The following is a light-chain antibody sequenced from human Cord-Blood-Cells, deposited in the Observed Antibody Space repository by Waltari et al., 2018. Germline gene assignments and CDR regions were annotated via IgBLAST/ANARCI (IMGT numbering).Light chain of an antibody. CDR1: SGYSKYK. CDR3: GADHGSGSNFVYV. Sequence: QPVLTQPPSASASLGASVTLTCPLSSGYSKYKVDWYQQSPGKGPRCLMREGTGGMGGSKWDGIPDRFSVLGSGLNRYLTIKNIQEEDESDYHCGADHGSGSNFVYVFGTGTKVTVL. CDR2: EGTGGMGG. J-gene: IGLJ1*01. V-gene: IGLV9-49*01.